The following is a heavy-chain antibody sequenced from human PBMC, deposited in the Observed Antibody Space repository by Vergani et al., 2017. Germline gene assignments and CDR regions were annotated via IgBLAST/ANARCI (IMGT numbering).Heavy chain of an antibody. V-gene: IGHV2-5*04. D-gene: IGHD1-7*01. CDR2: IYWNDDQ. CDR3: VYRKTQCGTTGCLYPFYYSYYMDV. J-gene: IGHJ6*03. CDR1: GFSLNTRGVS. Sequence: QITLKESGPTLVKPTQTLTLTCTFSGFSLNTRGVSVAWIRQPPGKALDWLALIYWNDDQHYSPSLNNRFTITKDTSKTQVVLTMTNMDYVDTGTYYCVYRKTQCGTTGCLYPFYYSYYMDVLGKGTTVTVSS.